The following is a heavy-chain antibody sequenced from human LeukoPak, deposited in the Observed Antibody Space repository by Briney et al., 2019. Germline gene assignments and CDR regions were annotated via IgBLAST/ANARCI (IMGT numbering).Heavy chain of an antibody. J-gene: IGHJ4*02. Sequence: ASVKVSCKASGYTFTSYYMHWVRQAPRQGLEWMGIINPSGGSTSYAQKFQGRVTMTRDTSTSTVYMELSSLRSEDTAVYYCARGTVIPGIVVVETDTSSLFDYWGQGTLVTVSS. CDR2: INPSGGST. CDR1: GYTFTSYY. CDR3: ARGTVIPGIVVVETDTSSLFDY. D-gene: IGHD3-22*01. V-gene: IGHV1-46*01.